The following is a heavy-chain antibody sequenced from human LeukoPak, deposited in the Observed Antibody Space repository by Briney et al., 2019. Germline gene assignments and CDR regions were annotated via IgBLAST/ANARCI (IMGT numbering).Heavy chain of an antibody. V-gene: IGHV3-23*01. CDR3: AREYCSSTSCYIGWFDP. J-gene: IGHJ5*02. D-gene: IGHD2-2*02. Sequence: GGSLRLSCAASGFTFSGYAMSWVRQAPGKGLEWVSAISGSGGSTYYADSVKGRFTISRDNSKNTLYLQMNSLRAEDTAVYYCAREYCSSTSCYIGWFDPWGQGTLVTVSS. CDR2: ISGSGGST. CDR1: GFTFSGYA.